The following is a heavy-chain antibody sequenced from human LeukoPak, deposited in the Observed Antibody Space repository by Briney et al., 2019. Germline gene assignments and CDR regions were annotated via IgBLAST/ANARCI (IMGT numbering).Heavy chain of an antibody. CDR3: ARVRFGEYPLGWFDP. CDR2: ISSKSTTT. D-gene: IGHD3-10*01. V-gene: IGHV3-48*04. CDR1: GFTFSSIS. Sequence: GGSLRLSCAASGFTFSSISMNWVRQAPGKGLEWVSYISSKSTTTYYADSVKGRFTISRDNAKNSLYLQMSSLRAEDTAVYYCARVRFGEYPLGWFDPWGQGTLVTVSS. J-gene: IGHJ5*02.